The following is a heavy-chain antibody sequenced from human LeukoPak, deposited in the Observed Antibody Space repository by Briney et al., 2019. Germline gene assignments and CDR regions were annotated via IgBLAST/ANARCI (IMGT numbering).Heavy chain of an antibody. CDR3: ARLYYDFWSGYYKYYMDV. V-gene: IGHV1-3*01. CDR1: GYTFTSYA. CDR2: INAGNGNT. Sequence: ASVKVSCKASGYTFTSYAMHWVRQAPGQRLEWMGWINAGNGNTKYSQKFQGRVTITRDTSASTAYMELSSLRSEDTAVYYCARLYYDFWSGYYKYYMDVWGKGTTVTVSS. J-gene: IGHJ6*03. D-gene: IGHD3-3*01.